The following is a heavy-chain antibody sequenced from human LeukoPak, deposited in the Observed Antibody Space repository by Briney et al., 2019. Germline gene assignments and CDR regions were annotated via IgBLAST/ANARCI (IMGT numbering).Heavy chain of an antibody. D-gene: IGHD3-22*01. CDR2: IKQDGSEQ. CDR3: ARAPGDYYDSSGLFYYYYYMDV. J-gene: IGHJ6*03. CDR1: GFTFSSYW. V-gene: IGHV3-7*01. Sequence: GGSLRLSCAASGFTFSSYWMSWVRQAPGKGLEWVANIKQDGSEQYYVDSVRGRFIISRDNAKNSLYLQMNSLRAEDTAVYYCARAPGDYYDSSGLFYYYYYMDVWGKGTTVTVSS.